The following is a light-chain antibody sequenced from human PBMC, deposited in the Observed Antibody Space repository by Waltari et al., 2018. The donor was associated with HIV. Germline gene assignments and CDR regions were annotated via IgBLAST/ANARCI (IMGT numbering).Light chain of an antibody. CDR1: SSNIGSNY. CDR2: RNN. CDR3: AAWDDSLSGWV. Sequence: QSVLTQPPSASGTPGQRVTISCSGRSSNIGSNYVSWYQQLPGTAPQLLIYRNNQPPSGVPDRFSGSKSGTSASLAISGLRSEDEADYYCAAWDDSLSGWVFGGGTKLTVL. V-gene: IGLV1-47*01. J-gene: IGLJ3*02.